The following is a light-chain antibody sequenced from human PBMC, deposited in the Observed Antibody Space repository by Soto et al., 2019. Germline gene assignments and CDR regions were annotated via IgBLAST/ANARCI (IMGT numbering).Light chain of an antibody. V-gene: IGLV2-14*01. J-gene: IGLJ1*01. CDR2: GVS. CDR1: ISDFVVYNY. CDR3: SSYTSSSALQV. Sequence: QSALTQPASVSGSPGQSITISCTGTISDFVVYNYVSWYQQHPGKAPKLMIYGVSNRPSGVSNRFSGSKSGNTASLTISGLLADDEADYYCSSYTSSSALQVFGTGTKVTVL.